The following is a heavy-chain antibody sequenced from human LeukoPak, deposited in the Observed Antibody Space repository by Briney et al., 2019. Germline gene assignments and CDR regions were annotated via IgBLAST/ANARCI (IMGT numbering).Heavy chain of an antibody. CDR3: AKDPLVRGATYDY. CDR2: ISSSSSYI. J-gene: IGHJ4*02. Sequence: GGSLRLSCAASGFTFTIYTITWVRQAPGKGLEWVASISSSSSYIYYADSVKGRFTISRDNAKNSPYLQMNSLRAGDTAIYYCAKDPLVRGATYDYWGQGTLVTVSS. D-gene: IGHD3-10*01. CDR1: GFTFTIYT. V-gene: IGHV3-21*04.